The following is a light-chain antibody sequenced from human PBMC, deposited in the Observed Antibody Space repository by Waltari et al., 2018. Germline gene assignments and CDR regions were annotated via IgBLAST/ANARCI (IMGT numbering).Light chain of an antibody. CDR1: QGISSW. V-gene: IGKV1-12*01. CDR2: AAS. Sequence: DIQMTQSPSPVPEYVGDRGTMNCRASQGISSWLAWYQQKPGKAPKRLIYAASTLQSGVPSRFSGSGSGTDFTLTFSSLQPEDFATYYCQQSKIFPRTFGAGTKVEIK. CDR3: QQSKIFPRT. J-gene: IGKJ4*01.